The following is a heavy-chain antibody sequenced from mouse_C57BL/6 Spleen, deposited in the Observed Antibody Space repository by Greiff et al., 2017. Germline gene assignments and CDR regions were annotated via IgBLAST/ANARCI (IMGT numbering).Heavy chain of an antibody. Sequence: DVQLVESEGGLVQPGSSMKLSCTASGFTFSDYYMAWVRQVPEKGLEWVANINYDGSSTYYLDSLKSRFIISRDNAKNILYLQMSSLKSEDTATYYCAREEGNDYAMDYWGQGTSVTVSS. D-gene: IGHD2-1*01. CDR2: INYDGSST. J-gene: IGHJ4*01. V-gene: IGHV5-16*01. CDR3: AREEGNDYAMDY. CDR1: GFTFSDYY.